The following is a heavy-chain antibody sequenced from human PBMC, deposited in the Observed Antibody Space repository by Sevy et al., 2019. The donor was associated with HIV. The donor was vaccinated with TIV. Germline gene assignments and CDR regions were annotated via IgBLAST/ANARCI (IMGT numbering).Heavy chain of an antibody. J-gene: IGHJ6*02. CDR3: ARAGGSTDWGMDV. V-gene: IGHV4-59*01. Sequence: SETLSLTCTVSGGCISSYYWNWIRQPPGKGLEWIGYIYDSGRTNYNPALKSRVTISVDTSKNQFSLKLSSVTAADTAVYYCARAGGSTDWGMDVWGQGSTVTVSS. CDR2: IYDSGRT. D-gene: IGHD2-2*01. CDR1: GGCISSYY.